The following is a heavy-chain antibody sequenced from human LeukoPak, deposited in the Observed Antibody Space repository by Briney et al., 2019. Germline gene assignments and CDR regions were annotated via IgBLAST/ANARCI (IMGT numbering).Heavy chain of an antibody. D-gene: IGHD6-13*01. Sequence: SETLSLTCTVSGGSISSGSYYWSWIRQPAGKGLEWIGRIYTSGSTNYNPSLKSRVTISVDTSKNQFSLKLSSVTAADTAVYYCAREGMSSSWHQRRDKYFQHWGQDTLVTVSS. CDR3: AREGMSSSWHQRRDKYFQH. V-gene: IGHV4-61*02. CDR2: IYTSGST. J-gene: IGHJ1*01. CDR1: GGSISSGSYY.